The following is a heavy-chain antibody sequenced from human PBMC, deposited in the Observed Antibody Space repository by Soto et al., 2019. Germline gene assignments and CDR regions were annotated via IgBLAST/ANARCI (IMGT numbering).Heavy chain of an antibody. CDR3: ARDRDCTSTSCYRYYFDH. CDR2: IWHDGSNK. D-gene: IGHD2-2*01. V-gene: IGHV3-33*01. CDR1: GFSFSTYG. Sequence: PGGSLRLSCAASGFSFSTYGMHWVRQAPGKGLEWVALIWHDGSNKYYADSVKGRFTISRDTSKNTLYLQMNSLRGEDTAMYYCARDRDCTSTSCYRYYFDHWGQGTLVTVS. J-gene: IGHJ4*02.